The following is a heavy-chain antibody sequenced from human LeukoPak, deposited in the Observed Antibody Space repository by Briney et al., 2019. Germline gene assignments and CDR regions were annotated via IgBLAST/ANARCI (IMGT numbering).Heavy chain of an antibody. J-gene: IGHJ4*02. CDR3: ARLSSGYMGFNYFDY. CDR1: GGSISSSNYY. V-gene: IGHV4-39*01. D-gene: IGHD3-22*01. CDR2: IYYSGST. Sequence: PSETLSLTCTVSGGSISSSNYYWGWIRQPPGKGLEWIGNIYYSGSTYYNPSLKSRVAISVDTSKNQFSLNLSSVTAADTAVYYCARLSSGYMGFNYFDYWGQGTLVTVSS.